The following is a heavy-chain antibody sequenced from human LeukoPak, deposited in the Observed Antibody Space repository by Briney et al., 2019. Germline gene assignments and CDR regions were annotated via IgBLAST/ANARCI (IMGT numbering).Heavy chain of an antibody. V-gene: IGHV1-69*05. CDR3: ARDGGSSTIFGVVIPYFDY. Sequence: SVKVSCKASGGTFSSYAISWVRQAPGQGLEWMGGIIPIFGTANYAQKFQGRVTITTDESTSTAYMELSSLRSEDTAVYYCARDGGSSTIFGVVIPYFDYWGQGTLVTVS. CDR1: GGTFSSYA. J-gene: IGHJ4*02. D-gene: IGHD3-3*01. CDR2: IIPIFGTA.